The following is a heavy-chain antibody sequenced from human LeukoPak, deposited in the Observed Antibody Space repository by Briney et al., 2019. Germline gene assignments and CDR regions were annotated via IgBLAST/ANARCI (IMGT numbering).Heavy chain of an antibody. CDR3: ARDLRCSGTYTRFEY. J-gene: IGHJ4*02. CDR2: ISGSGGNT. D-gene: IGHD1-26*01. CDR1: AFTFITHA. V-gene: IGHV3-23*01. Sequence: GGSLRLYCAASAFTFITHAMSRLRQAPGKGLEWVSAISGSGGNTHYADSVKGRFTISRDNSKKIVYLQMNRLRAEDTAEYYCARDLRCSGTYTRFEYWGQGTLVTVSS.